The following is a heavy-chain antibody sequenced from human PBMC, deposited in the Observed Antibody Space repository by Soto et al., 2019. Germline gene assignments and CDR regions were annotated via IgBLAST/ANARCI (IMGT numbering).Heavy chain of an antibody. Sequence: EVQLVESGGGLVQPGGSLRLSCAASGFTFSDHYMDWVRQAPGKGLEWVGRIKNKANSYTTEYAASVKGRFTISRDDSKNSLDLQMNSLKTEDTAVYYCARVSFCVTTRLFDYWGQGTLVTVSS. CDR2: IKNKANSYTT. CDR3: ARVSFCVTTRLFDY. D-gene: IGHD3-3*01. J-gene: IGHJ4*02. V-gene: IGHV3-72*01. CDR1: GFTFSDHY.